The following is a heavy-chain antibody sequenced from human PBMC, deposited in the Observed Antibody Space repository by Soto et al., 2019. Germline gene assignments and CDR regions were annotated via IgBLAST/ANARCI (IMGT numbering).Heavy chain of an antibody. Sequence: GASVKVSCKVSGYTLTELSMHWVRQAPGKGLEWMGGFDPEDGETIYAQKFQGRVTMTEDTSTDTAYMELSSLRSEDTAVYYCATAPPEVTMIVVAPFDPWGQGTLVTVSS. V-gene: IGHV1-24*01. CDR2: FDPEDGET. D-gene: IGHD3-22*01. J-gene: IGHJ5*02. CDR3: ATAPPEVTMIVVAPFDP. CDR1: GYTLTELS.